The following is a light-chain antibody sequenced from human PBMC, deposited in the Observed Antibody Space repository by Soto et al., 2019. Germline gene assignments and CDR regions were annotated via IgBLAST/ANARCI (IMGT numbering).Light chain of an antibody. CDR2: GAS. Sequence: EIVMTQSPATLSVSPGERATVSCRASQRVSTNLACYQQKPGQAPRLLIYGASTRATGIPARFSGSGSGTDFTLTISRLEPEDFAVYYCQQYGSSFITFGQGTRLEIK. J-gene: IGKJ5*01. CDR3: QQYGSSFIT. CDR1: QRVSTN. V-gene: IGKV3-15*01.